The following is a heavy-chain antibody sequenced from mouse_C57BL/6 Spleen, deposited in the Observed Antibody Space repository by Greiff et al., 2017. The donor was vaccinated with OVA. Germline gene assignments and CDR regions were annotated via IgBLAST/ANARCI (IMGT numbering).Heavy chain of an antibody. D-gene: IGHD1-1*01. CDR3: YYGSTDY. V-gene: IGHV1-83*01. CDR2: YPGSGNTY. Sequence: VQLQQSGPELVKPGASVKMSCKASGYTFTDYYMHWVKQKPGKGLEWIGEIYPGSGNTYYNEKFKGKATLTADTSSSAAYMQLSSLTSEDSAVYFCDYYGSTDYWGQGTTLTVSS. J-gene: IGHJ2*01. CDR1: YTFTDYYM.